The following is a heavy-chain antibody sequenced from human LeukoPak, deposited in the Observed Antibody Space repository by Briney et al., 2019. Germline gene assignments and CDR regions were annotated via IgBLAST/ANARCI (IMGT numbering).Heavy chain of an antibody. D-gene: IGHD3-3*01. J-gene: IGHJ6*03. Sequence: GRSLRLSCSASGFTFTSYDINWVRQATGQGLEWMGWMNPNSGNTGYAQKFQGRVTITRNTSISTAYMELSSLRSEDTAVYYCARGRYYDFWSGYYSHYYYYMDVWGKGTTVTVSS. V-gene: IGHV1-8*03. CDR3: ARGRYYDFWSGYYSHYYYYMDV. CDR2: MNPNSGNT. CDR1: GFTFTSYD.